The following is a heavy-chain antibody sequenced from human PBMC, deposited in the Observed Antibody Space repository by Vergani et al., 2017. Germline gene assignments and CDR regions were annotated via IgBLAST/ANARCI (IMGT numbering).Heavy chain of an antibody. CDR1: GFTFSSYA. V-gene: IGHV3-30*01. CDR2: ISYDGSNK. CDR3: ARTPTPAATNWFDP. Sequence: QVQLVESGGGVVQPGRSLRLSCAASGFTFSSYAMHWVRQAPGKGLEWVAVISYDGSNKYYADSVKSRFTISRDNSKNTLYLQMNSLRAEDTAVYYCARTPTPAATNWFDPWGQGTLVTVSS. J-gene: IGHJ5*02. D-gene: IGHD2-2*01.